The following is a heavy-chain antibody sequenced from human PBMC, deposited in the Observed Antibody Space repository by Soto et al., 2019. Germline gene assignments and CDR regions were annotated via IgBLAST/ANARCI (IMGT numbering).Heavy chain of an antibody. CDR2: INSDGSTT. J-gene: IGHJ4*02. CDR1: GFTFSRYW. CDR3: VRDVGASTNF. Sequence: VQLVESGGGLVQPGGSLRLSCAASGFTFSRYWMHWVRQAPGKGLVWVSRINSDGSTTNYADSVKGRFTISRDNAKNTLSLQMSNLRGEDTAVYYCVRDVGASTNFWGQGTLVTVS. V-gene: IGHV3-74*01. D-gene: IGHD1-26*01.